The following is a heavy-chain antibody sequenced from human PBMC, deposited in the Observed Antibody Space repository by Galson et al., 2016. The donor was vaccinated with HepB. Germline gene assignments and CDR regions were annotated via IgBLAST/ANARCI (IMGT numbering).Heavy chain of an antibody. CDR2: IKQDGSEK. CDR3: ARGVRWLRLYPFDY. CDR1: GVTFSDPW. Sequence: SLRLSCAGSGVTFSDPWMSWVRQAPGKGLELLANIKQDGSEKYYVDSVKGRLTISRANAKISLLLQMNSLTAEDTAVYYCARGVRWLRLYPFDYCGHGIQVTVSS. J-gene: IGHJ4*01. V-gene: IGHV3-7*04. D-gene: IGHD4-23*01.